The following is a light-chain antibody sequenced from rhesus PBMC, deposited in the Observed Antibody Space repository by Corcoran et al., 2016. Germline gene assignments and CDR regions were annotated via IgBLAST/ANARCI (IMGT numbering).Light chain of an antibody. V-gene: IGKV1-28*03. J-gene: IGKJ4*01. CDR2: AAS. CDR3: LQHNSYPLT. CDR1: QGISSN. Sequence: DIQMTQSPSSLSASVGDTVTITCRASQGISSNLNWFQQKPGKAPKLLIYAASSLESGVPSRFRGSGSGTDFTLTIRSLQPEDFAVYYCLQHNSYPLTFGRGTKVELK.